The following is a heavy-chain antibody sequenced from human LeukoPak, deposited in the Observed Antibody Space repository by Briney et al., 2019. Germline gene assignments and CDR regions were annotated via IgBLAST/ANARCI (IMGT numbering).Heavy chain of an antibody. CDR3: ARRSGWYGKIDY. Sequence: SETLSLTCAVSGGSVSSGSYYWSWIRQPPGKGLEWIGYIYYSGSTNYNPSLKSRVTISVDTSKNQFSLKLSSVTAADTAVYYCARRSGWYGKIDYWGQGTLVTVSS. J-gene: IGHJ4*02. CDR2: IYYSGST. CDR1: GGSVSSGSYY. V-gene: IGHV4-61*01. D-gene: IGHD6-19*01.